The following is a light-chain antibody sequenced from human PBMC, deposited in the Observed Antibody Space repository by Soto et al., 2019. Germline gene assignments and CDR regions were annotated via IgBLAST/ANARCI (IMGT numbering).Light chain of an antibody. CDR3: SSYTSSTTLDVV. J-gene: IGLJ2*01. CDR1: SSDVGAYNY. Sequence: QSVLTQPASVSGSPGQSITISCTGTSSDVGAYNYVSWYQQHPGKAPKLMIYDVSNRPSGVSNRFSGSKSGNTASLTISGLQAEDEAHYYCSSYTSSTTLDVVFGGGTKVTVL. CDR2: DVS. V-gene: IGLV2-14*01.